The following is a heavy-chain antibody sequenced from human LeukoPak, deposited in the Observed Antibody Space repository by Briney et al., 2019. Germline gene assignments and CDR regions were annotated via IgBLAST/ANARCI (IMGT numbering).Heavy chain of an antibody. CDR3: ARSSSTSQKLKY. CDR2: INHSGST. V-gene: IGHV4-34*01. Sequence: SETLSLTCAVYGGSFSGYYWSWIRQPPGKGLEWTGEINHSGSTNYNPSLKSRVTISVDTSKNQFSLKLSSVTAADTAVYYCARSSSTSQKLKYWGQGTLVTVSS. CDR1: GGSFSGYY. J-gene: IGHJ4*02. D-gene: IGHD2-2*01.